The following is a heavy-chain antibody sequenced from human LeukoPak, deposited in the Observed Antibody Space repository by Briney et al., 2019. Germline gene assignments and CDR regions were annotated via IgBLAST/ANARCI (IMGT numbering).Heavy chain of an antibody. J-gene: IGHJ4*02. CDR3: ARVDYDSTYYFDY. Sequence: GGSLRLSCAASGFTFRSYWMSWVRQAPGKGLVWVSRINSDESRTNYADSVKGRFTISRDNAKNTLYLQMSSLRDEDTAVYYCARVDYDSTYYFDYWGQGTLVTVSS. CDR2: INSDESRT. D-gene: IGHD3-22*01. CDR1: GFTFRSYW. V-gene: IGHV3-74*01.